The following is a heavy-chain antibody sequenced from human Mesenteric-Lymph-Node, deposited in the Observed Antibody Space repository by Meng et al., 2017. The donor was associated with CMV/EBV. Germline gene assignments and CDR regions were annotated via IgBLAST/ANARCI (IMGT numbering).Heavy chain of an antibody. CDR1: GGSISSGGYY. Sequence: CTGSGGSISSGGYYWSWIRQHPGKGLEWIGYIYYSGRNYYNPSLESRVTISVDTSKNQFSLKLSSVTAADTAVYYCAGDTSGYNYLDYWGQGTLVTVSS. J-gene: IGHJ4*02. CDR3: AGDTSGYNYLDY. CDR2: IYYSGRN. V-gene: IGHV4-31*03. D-gene: IGHD5-18*01.